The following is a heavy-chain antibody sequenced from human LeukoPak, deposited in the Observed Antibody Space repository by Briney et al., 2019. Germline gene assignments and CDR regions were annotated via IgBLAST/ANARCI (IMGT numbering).Heavy chain of an antibody. D-gene: IGHD6-6*01. Sequence: GGSLRLSCAASGFTFSSYAMSWVRQAPGKGLEWVSAISGSGGSTYYADSVKGRFTISRDNSKNTLYLQMNSLSAEDTAVYYCAKDVSSSSAAYFDYWGQGTLVTVSS. CDR1: GFTFSSYA. CDR3: AKDVSSSSAAYFDY. V-gene: IGHV3-23*01. CDR2: ISGSGGST. J-gene: IGHJ4*02.